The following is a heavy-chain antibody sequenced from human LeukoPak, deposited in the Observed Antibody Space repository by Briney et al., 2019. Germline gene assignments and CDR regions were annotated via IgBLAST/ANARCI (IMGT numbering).Heavy chain of an antibody. V-gene: IGHV3-23*01. CDR3: AKVSHDYGDPGSFDY. CDR2: ISGSGGST. D-gene: IGHD4-17*01. CDR1: GFTFSSYA. Sequence: GGSLRLSCAASGFTFSSYAVSWVRQAPGKGLEWVSAISGSGGSTYYADSVKGRFTISRDNSKNTLYLQMNSLRAEDTAVYYCAKVSHDYGDPGSFDYWGQGTLVTVSS. J-gene: IGHJ4*02.